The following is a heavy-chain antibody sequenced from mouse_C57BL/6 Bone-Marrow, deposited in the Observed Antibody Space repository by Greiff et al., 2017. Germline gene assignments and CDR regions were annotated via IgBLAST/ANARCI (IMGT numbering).Heavy chain of an antibody. V-gene: IGHV1-9*01. CDR1: GYTFTGYW. Sequence: QVQLQQSGAELMKPGASVTLSCKATGYTFTGYWIEWVKQRPGPGLEWIGEILPGSGCTNYNEKFTGKATFTADTSSNTAYMHRSSLTTEDSAIYDCARWGYAMDYWGQGTSVTVST. J-gene: IGHJ4*01. CDR3: ARWGYAMDY. CDR2: ILPGSGCT.